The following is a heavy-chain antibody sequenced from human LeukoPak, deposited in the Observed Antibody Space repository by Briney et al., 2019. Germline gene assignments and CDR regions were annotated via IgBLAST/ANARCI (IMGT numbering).Heavy chain of an antibody. Sequence: GGSLRLSCAASGFTFSGSVIHWVRQTSGKGLEWLGRIRSKDNNGATAYAASVKGRFTISRDDSKNTAYLQMNSLKTEDTAMYYCGRDPSQWEIPIDYWGQGTLVTVSS. D-gene: IGHD1-26*01. V-gene: IGHV3-73*01. CDR3: GRDPSQWEIPIDY. CDR2: IRSKDNNGAT. J-gene: IGHJ4*02. CDR1: GFTFSGSV.